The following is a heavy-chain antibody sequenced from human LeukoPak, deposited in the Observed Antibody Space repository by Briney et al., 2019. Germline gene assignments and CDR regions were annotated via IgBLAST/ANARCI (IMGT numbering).Heavy chain of an antibody. J-gene: IGHJ5*02. CDR2: IYYSGST. CDR1: GGSISSYY. CDR3: ARDYSYGFFSLDP. V-gene: IGHV4-59*01. D-gene: IGHD5-18*01. Sequence: SETLSLTCTVSGGSISSYYWSWIRQPPGKGLEWIGYIYYSGSTNYNPSLKSRVTISVDTSKNQFSLKLSSVTAADTAVYYCARDYSYGFFSLDPWGQGTLVTVSS.